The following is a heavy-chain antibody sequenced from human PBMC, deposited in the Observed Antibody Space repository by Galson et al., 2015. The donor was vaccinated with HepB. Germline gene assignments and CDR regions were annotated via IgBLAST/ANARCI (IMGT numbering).Heavy chain of an antibody. CDR2: ISSNGGST. D-gene: IGHD2-2*03. Sequence: SLRLSCAASGFTFSSYAMHWVRQAPGKGLEYVSAISSNGGSTYYADSVKGRFTISRDNSKNTLYLQMSSLRAEDTAVYYCVKDPGYCSSTSCPGWIVFDYWGQGTLVTVSS. CDR3: VKDPGYCSSTSCPGWIVFDY. J-gene: IGHJ4*02. V-gene: IGHV3-64D*06. CDR1: GFTFSSYA.